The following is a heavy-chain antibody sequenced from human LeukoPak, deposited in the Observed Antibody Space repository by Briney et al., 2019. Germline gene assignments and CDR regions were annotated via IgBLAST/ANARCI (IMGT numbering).Heavy chain of an antibody. CDR1: GFTFHLYA. J-gene: IGHJ3*02. CDR2: ITGDGRST. D-gene: IGHD2-15*01. Sequence: GGSLRLSCAASGFTFHLYAMHWVRLAPGKGLEWVSLITGDGRSTYYADSVKGRFTISRDNSKNSLYLQMDSLRTEDTAFYYCAKEIDTLGTNAFDIWGQGTMVTVSS. V-gene: IGHV3-43*02. CDR3: AKEIDTLGTNAFDI.